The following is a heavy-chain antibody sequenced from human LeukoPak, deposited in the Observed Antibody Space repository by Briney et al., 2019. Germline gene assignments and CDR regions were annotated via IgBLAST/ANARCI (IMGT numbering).Heavy chain of an antibody. CDR3: ARGQS. V-gene: IGHV4-34*01. Sequence: KPSETLSLTCAVYGGSFSGYYWSWIRQPPGKGLGWIGEINHSGSTNYNPSLKSRVTISVDTSKNQFSLKLSSVTAADTAVYYCARGQSWGQGTLVTVSS. J-gene: IGHJ4*02. CDR2: INHSGST. CDR1: GGSFSGYY.